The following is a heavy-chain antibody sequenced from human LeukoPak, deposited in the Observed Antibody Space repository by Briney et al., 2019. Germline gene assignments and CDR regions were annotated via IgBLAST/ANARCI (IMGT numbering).Heavy chain of an antibody. CDR1: GFTFSSYG. CDR3: AKVRDGYNWGGYYFDY. V-gene: IGHV3-23*01. D-gene: IGHD5-24*01. J-gene: IGHJ4*02. CDR2: ISGSGGST. Sequence: GGTLRLSCAASGFTFSSYGMSWVRQAPGKGLELVSAISGSGGSTYYADSVKGRFTISRDNSKNTLYLQMNSLRGEDTAVYYCAKVRDGYNWGGYYFDYWGQGTLVTVSS.